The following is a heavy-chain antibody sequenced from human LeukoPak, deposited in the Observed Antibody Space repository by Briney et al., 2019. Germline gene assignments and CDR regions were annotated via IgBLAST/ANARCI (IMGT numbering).Heavy chain of an antibody. CDR1: GGSMTNYY. D-gene: IGHD4-23*01. V-gene: IGHV4-59*01. CDR2: IYYTGST. Sequence: SETLSLTCIVSGGSMTNYYWSWIRQPPGKGLEWIGYIYYTGSTNYNPSLKSRVSISVDTSKNQFSLKLTSVTAADTAVYYCARGGDAGGWFDPWGQGILVTVSS. J-gene: IGHJ5*02. CDR3: ARGGDAGGWFDP.